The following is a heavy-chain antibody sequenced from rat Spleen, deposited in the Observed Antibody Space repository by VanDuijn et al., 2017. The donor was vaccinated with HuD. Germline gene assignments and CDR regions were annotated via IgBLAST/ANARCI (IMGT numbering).Heavy chain of an antibody. CDR1: GFTFNNYW. D-gene: IGHD2-5*01. CDR3: VRQGYLRDWYFDF. Sequence: EVQLVESGGGLVQPGRSLKLSCVASGFTFNNYWMTWVRQAPTKGLEWVATISHDDPNTYYRDSVKGRFTLSRDNAKSTLYLQMGSLRSEDMATYYCVRQGYLRDWYFDFWGPGTMVTVSS. J-gene: IGHJ1*01. V-gene: IGHV5-29*01. CDR2: ISHDDPNT.